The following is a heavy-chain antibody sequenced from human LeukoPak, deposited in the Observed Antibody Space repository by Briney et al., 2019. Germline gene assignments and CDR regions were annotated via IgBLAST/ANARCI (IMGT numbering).Heavy chain of an antibody. V-gene: IGHV3-7*01. CDR3: ARGPTFWWFDP. Sequence: GGSLRLSCAASGFTFSSYWMSWVRQAPGKGLEWVANIKQDGSEKYYVDSVKGRFTNSRDNAKNSLYLQMNSLRAEDTAVYYCARGPTFWWFDPWGQGTLVTVSS. CDR1: GFTFSSYW. CDR2: IKQDGSEK. J-gene: IGHJ5*02.